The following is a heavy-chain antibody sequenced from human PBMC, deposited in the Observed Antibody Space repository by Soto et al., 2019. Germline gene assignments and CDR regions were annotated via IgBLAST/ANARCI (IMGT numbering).Heavy chain of an antibody. CDR1: GYTFTSYG. CDR2: ISAYSFNT. D-gene: IGHD3-3*01. Sequence: ASVKVFCKASGYTFTSYGISWVRQAPGQGLEWMGCISAYSFNTNYAQKFQGRLTMTTDTSTNTAYMELRSLRSDDTAVYYCARDRTTFGVVIKNYYYGMDVWGQGTTVTVSS. V-gene: IGHV1-18*01. CDR3: ARDRTTFGVVIKNYYYGMDV. J-gene: IGHJ6*02.